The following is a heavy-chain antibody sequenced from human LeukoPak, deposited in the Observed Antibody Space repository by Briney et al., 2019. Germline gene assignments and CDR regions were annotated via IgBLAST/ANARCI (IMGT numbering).Heavy chain of an antibody. D-gene: IGHD3/OR15-3a*01. V-gene: IGHV4-59*01. Sequence: SETLSLTCTVSGGSINSYYWTWIRQPPGKGLEWIGYIYYSGSTNHNPSLKSRVTISVDTSKNQFSLTLSSVTAADTAVYYCARGRSNSDYWGQGTLVTVSS. CDR2: IYYSGST. CDR1: GGSINSYY. J-gene: IGHJ4*02. CDR3: ARGRSNSDY.